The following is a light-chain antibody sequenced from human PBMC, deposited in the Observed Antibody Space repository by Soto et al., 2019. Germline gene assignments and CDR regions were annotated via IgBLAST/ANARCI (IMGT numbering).Light chain of an antibody. CDR3: LLDYAYFWA. CDR2: AAS. J-gene: IGKJ1*01. CDR1: QGFRSA. Sequence: IQLTQQQSSLSASVGDRVTITCRTSQGFRSALGWYPQKPGKVPKLLIYAASTLQSGVPSRFSGSGSGRDFTLTISSLQPEDFATYYCLLDYAYFWAFGQVTMVDI. V-gene: IGKV1-6*01.